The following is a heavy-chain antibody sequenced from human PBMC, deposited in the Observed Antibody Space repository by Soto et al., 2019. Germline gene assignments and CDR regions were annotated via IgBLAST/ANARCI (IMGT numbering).Heavy chain of an antibody. CDR1: GFTFSSYA. D-gene: IGHD3-10*01. V-gene: IGHV3-23*01. CDR2: ISGSGGST. Sequence: EVPLLESGGGLVQPGVSLRLSCAASGFTFSSYAMSWVRQAPGKGLEWVSAISGSGGSTYYADSVKGRFTISRDNSKNTLYLQMNSLRAEDTAVYYCAKSLHYSGSGSHYVDAFDIWGQGTMVTVSS. J-gene: IGHJ3*02. CDR3: AKSLHYSGSGSHYVDAFDI.